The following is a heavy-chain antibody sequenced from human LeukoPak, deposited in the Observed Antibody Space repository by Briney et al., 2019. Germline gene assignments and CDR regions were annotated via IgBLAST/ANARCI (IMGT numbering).Heavy chain of an antibody. D-gene: IGHD5-24*01. CDR3: ASVNGFRLDY. CDR2: IYYSGTT. V-gene: IGHV4-39*07. Sequence: PSETLSLTCTVSGGSISSGTYYWGWIRQSPGKGLEWIGIIYYSGTTYYNPSLKSRVTISVDTSKNQFSLKLSSVTAADTAVYYCASVNGFRLDYWGQGTLVTVSS. CDR1: GGSISSGTYY. J-gene: IGHJ4*02.